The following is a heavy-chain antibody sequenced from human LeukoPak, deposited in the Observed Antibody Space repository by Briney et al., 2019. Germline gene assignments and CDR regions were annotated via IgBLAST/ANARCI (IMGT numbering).Heavy chain of an antibody. J-gene: IGHJ4*02. Sequence: GGSLRLSCVVSGFTFSTYAMSWVRQAPGKGLEWVAFISGSGRNTYYADSVKGRFTISRDNFRNTLSLQMNSLRPDDAAIYYCAKDEGVVLSTSFDFGHWGQGTLVAVSS. CDR2: ISGSGRNT. CDR1: GFTFSTYA. D-gene: IGHD3-10*01. V-gene: IGHV3-23*01. CDR3: AKDEGVVLSTSFDFGH.